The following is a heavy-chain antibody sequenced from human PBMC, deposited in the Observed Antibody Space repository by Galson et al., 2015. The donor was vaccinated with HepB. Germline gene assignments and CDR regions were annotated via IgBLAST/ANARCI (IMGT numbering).Heavy chain of an antibody. CDR3: ARATYYYDSSGYPSVFDAFDI. J-gene: IGHJ3*02. D-gene: IGHD3-22*01. V-gene: IGHV1-69*13. Sequence: SVKVSCKASGGTFSSYAISWVRQAPGQGLEWMGGIIPIFGTANYAQKFQGRVTITADESTSTAYMELSSLRSEDTAVYYCARATYYYDSSGYPSVFDAFDIRGQGTMVTVSS. CDR2: IIPIFGTA. CDR1: GGTFSSYA.